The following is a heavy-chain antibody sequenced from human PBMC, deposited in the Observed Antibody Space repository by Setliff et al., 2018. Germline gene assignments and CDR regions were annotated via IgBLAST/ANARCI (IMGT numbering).Heavy chain of an antibody. CDR2: ISWNSGIV. CDR1: GFTFDDYA. Sequence: GGSLRLSCAASGFTFDDYAMHWVRQAPGKGLEWVSGISWNSGIVAYADSVKGRFTISSDNAKNSLYLQMNSLRAEDMALYYCAKGYCSSTSCYVDYWGQGTLVTVSS. V-gene: IGHV3-9*03. CDR3: AKGYCSSTSCYVDY. J-gene: IGHJ4*02. D-gene: IGHD2-2*01.